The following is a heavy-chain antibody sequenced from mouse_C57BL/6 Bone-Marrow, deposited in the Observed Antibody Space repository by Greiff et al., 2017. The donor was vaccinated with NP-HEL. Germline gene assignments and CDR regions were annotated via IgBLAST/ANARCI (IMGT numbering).Heavy chain of an antibody. CDR2: ISYSGST. CDR3: ARGSYGSSPYWYFDV. J-gene: IGHJ1*03. CDR1: GYSITSDY. Sequence: EVHLVESGPGLAKPSQTLSLTCSVTGYSITSDYWNWIRKFPGNKLEYMGYISYSGSTYYNPSLKSRISITRDTSKNQYYLQLNSVTTEDTATYYCARGSYGSSPYWYFDVWGTGTTVTVSS. D-gene: IGHD1-1*01. V-gene: IGHV3-8*01.